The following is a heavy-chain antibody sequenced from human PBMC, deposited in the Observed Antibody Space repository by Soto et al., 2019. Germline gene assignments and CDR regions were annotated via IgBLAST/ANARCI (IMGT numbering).Heavy chain of an antibody. CDR1: GFTFSSCA. CDR3: AKVGYCSSTSCYYYYGMDV. J-gene: IGHJ6*02. Sequence: PGVSLRLSCAASGFTFSSCAMSWVRQAPGKGLDWVSAISGSGGSTYYADSVKGRFTISRDNSKNTLYLQMNSLRAEDTAVYYCAKVGYCSSTSCYYYYGMDVWGQGTTVTVSS. CDR2: ISGSGGST. D-gene: IGHD2-2*01. V-gene: IGHV3-23*01.